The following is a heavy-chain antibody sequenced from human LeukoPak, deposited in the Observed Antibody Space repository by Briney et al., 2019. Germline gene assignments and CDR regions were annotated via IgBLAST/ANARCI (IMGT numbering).Heavy chain of an antibody. Sequence: PSETLSLTCTVSGDSISPYYWSWIRQPPGKGLEWIGYIYDTGSTNYNPSLKSRVTISVDTSKNQFSLKLSSVTAADTADYYCARIRNDRRSYYFRPIFDLWGQGTLVTVSS. V-gene: IGHV4-59*01. D-gene: IGHD3-22*01. J-gene: IGHJ3*01. CDR2: IYDTGST. CDR3: ARIRNDRRSYYFRPIFDL. CDR1: GDSISPYY.